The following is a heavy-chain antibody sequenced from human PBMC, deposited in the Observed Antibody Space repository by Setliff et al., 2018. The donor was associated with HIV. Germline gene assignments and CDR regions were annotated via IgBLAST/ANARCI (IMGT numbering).Heavy chain of an antibody. CDR1: GFTFSSFA. V-gene: IGHV3-23*01. Sequence: GGSLRLSCAASGFTFSSFAMSWVRQAPGKGLETVSVIRGSGTFTSYADSVKGRFTISRDNSTNTLHLQMNSLRAEDTAVYYCAKLLEYDYGMDVWGRGTTVTVSS. CDR2: IRGSGTFT. D-gene: IGHD1-1*01. CDR3: AKLLEYDYGMDV. J-gene: IGHJ6*02.